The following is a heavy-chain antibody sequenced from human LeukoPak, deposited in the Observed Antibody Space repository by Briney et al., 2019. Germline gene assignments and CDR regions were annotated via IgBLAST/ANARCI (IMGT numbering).Heavy chain of an antibody. CDR2: INPNSGGT. D-gene: IGHD3-22*01. CDR3: ARMYYYDSSVINWFDP. J-gene: IGHJ5*02. Sequence: AASVKVSCKASGYIFTDYYMHWVRQAPGQELGWMGRINPNSGGTNYAQKFQGRVTMTRDTSISTAYTELSSLRSEDTAVYYCARMYYYDSSVINWFDPWGQGTLVTVSS. V-gene: IGHV1/OR15-1*01. CDR1: GYIFTDYY.